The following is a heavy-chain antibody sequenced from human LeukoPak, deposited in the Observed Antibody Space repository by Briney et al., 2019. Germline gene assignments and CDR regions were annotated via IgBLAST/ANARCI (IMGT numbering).Heavy chain of an antibody. D-gene: IGHD1-14*01. CDR2: INSDGSST. CDR3: ARAPPEGSSYMDV. V-gene: IGHV3-74*01. J-gene: IGHJ6*03. CDR1: VHTFRSYW. Sequence: PGGSLRLSCAASVHTFRSYWLHWVRQAPGKGLVWVSRINSDGSSTSYADSVKGRFTISRDNAKNTLYLQMNSLRAEDTAVYYCARAPPEGSSYMDVWGKGTTVTFSS.